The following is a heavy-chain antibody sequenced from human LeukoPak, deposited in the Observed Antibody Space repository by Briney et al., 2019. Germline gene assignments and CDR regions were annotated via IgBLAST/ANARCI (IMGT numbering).Heavy chain of an antibody. J-gene: IGHJ4*02. Sequence: PSETLSLTCTVSGGSISSSSYYWGWIRQPPGKGLEWIGSIYHSGSTYYNPSLKSRVTISVDTSKNQFSLKLSSVTAADTAVYYCARSSPLYDFWSALVDYWGQGTLVTVSS. CDR3: ARSSPLYDFWSALVDY. V-gene: IGHV4-39*07. CDR2: IYHSGST. D-gene: IGHD3-3*01. CDR1: GGSISSSSYY.